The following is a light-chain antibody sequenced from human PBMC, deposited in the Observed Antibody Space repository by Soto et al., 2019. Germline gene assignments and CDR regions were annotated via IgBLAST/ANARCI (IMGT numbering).Light chain of an antibody. J-gene: IGKJ1*01. Sequence: EIVLTQSPCTLSLSTGERATLSCRASQSVSSSYLAWYQQKPGQAPRLLIYGASSRATGIPDRFSGSGSGTDFTLTISRLEPEDFAVYYCQHYGSSWTFGQGTKVDIK. V-gene: IGKV3-20*01. CDR3: QHYGSSWT. CDR2: GAS. CDR1: QSVSSSY.